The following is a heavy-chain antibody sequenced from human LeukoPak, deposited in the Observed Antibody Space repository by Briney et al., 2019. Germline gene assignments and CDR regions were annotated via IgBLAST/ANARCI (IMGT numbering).Heavy chain of an antibody. V-gene: IGHV3-9*01. CDR1: GFTFDDYA. D-gene: IGHD3-10*01. Sequence: PGGSLRLSCAASGFTFDDYAMHWVRQAPRKGLEWVSGISWNSGSIGYADSVKGRFTISRDNAKNSLYLQMNSLRAEDTALYYCAKLGMVRGVSFDPWGQGTLVTVSS. J-gene: IGHJ5*02. CDR3: AKLGMVRGVSFDP. CDR2: ISWNSGSI.